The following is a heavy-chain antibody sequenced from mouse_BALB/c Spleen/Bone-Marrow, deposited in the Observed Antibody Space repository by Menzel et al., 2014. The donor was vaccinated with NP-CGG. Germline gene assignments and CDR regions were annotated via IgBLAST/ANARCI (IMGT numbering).Heavy chain of an antibody. CDR2: IYPGSGST. V-gene: IGHV1S22*01. CDR3: TVRRFAY. D-gene: IGHD2-14*01. J-gene: IGHJ3*01. CDR1: GYTFTSYW. Sequence: LKESGSELVRPGASVKLSCKASGYTFTSYWMHWVKQRHGQGLEWIGNIYPGSGSTNYDEKFKSKGTLTVDTSSSPAYMHLSNLTSEDSAVYYCTVRRFAYWGQGTLVTVSA.